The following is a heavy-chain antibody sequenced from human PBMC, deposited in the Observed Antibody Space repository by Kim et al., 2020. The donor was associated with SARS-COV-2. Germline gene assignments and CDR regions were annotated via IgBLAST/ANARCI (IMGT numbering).Heavy chain of an antibody. CDR3: STRLLFAFDYYGVDV. J-gene: IGHJ6*02. CDR1: GLTFTNAW. D-gene: IGHD2-21*01. CDR2: IKSTTDGGTT. Sequence: GGSLRLSCTASGLTFTNAWMTWVRQAPGKGLEWVGHIKSTTDGGTTDYAAPVKGRFIISRDDYQNTLWLQMNSLKTDDTAVYYCSTRLLFAFDYYGVDVWGQGTTVTVSS. V-gene: IGHV3-15*01.